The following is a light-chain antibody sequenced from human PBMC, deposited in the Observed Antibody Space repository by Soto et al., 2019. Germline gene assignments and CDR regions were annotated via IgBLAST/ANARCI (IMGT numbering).Light chain of an antibody. CDR1: SSDVGSYNL. CDR2: EVS. CDR3: CSYAGSSTYV. Sequence: QLVLTQPASVSGSPGQSITISCTGTSSDVGSYNLVSWYQQHPGKAPKVMIYEVSKRPSGVPNRFSGSKSGYTASLTISGLQAEDEADYYCCSYAGSSTYVFGTGTKVTVL. J-gene: IGLJ1*01. V-gene: IGLV2-23*02.